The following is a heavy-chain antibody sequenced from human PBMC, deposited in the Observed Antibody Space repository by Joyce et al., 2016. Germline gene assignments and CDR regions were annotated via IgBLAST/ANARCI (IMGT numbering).Heavy chain of an antibody. Sequence: QVQLVQSGAEVKKPGASVKVSCKASGYTFTSYDINWVRQATGQGLEWKGWMNPNSGNITYAQKFQGRVTMTRNTSISTAYMELSSLTSEDTAVYYCARERNYGDLSFDPWGQGTLVTVSS. CDR1: GYTFTSYD. CDR3: ARERNYGDLSFDP. CDR2: MNPNSGNI. V-gene: IGHV1-8*01. D-gene: IGHD4-17*01. J-gene: IGHJ5*02.